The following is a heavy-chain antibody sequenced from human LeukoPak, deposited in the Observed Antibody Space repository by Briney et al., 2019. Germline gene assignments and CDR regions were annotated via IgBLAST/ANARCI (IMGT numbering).Heavy chain of an antibody. CDR1: GGSISNYY. CDR3: ARGSSRPEY. Sequence: SETLSLTCTVSGGSISNYYWSWIRQPPGKGLEWIGYIYYSGSTNYNPSLKSRVTISVDTSKNQFSLRLSSVTAADTAVYYCARGSSRPEYWGQGTLVTVSS. V-gene: IGHV4-59*01. D-gene: IGHD6-13*01. J-gene: IGHJ4*02. CDR2: IYYSGST.